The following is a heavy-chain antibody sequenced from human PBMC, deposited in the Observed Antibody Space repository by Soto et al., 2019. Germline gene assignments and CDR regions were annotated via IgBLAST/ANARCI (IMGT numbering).Heavy chain of an antibody. Sequence: QVQLVQSGAEVKKPGASVKVSCKASGYTFTSYDINWVRQATGQGLEWMGWMNPNSGNTGYAQKFRGRVAMTRNTSISTAYMELSSPRSQDTAVYYCARVLGIASNWFGPWGQGTLVTVSS. CDR2: MNPNSGNT. CDR3: ARVLGIASNWFGP. D-gene: IGHD6-13*01. V-gene: IGHV1-8*01. CDR1: GYTFTSYD. J-gene: IGHJ5*02.